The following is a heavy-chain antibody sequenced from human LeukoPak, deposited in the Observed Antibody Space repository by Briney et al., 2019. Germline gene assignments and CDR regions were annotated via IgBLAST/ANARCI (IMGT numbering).Heavy chain of an antibody. J-gene: IGHJ2*01. V-gene: IGHV5-10-1*01. Sequence: GESLKISCKGSGYSFTSYRISWVRQMPGKGLEWMGRIDPSDSYTNNSPSFQGHVTISADKSISTAYLQWSSLKASDTAMYYCARPIAVAGTWYFDLWGRGTLVTVSS. CDR1: GYSFTSYR. CDR2: IDPSDSYT. D-gene: IGHD6-19*01. CDR3: ARPIAVAGTWYFDL.